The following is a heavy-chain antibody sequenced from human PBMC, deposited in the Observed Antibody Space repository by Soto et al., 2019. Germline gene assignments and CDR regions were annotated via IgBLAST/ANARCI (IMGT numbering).Heavy chain of an antibody. CDR3: ASLIVGATSYFDY. J-gene: IGHJ4*02. Sequence: ASETLSLTCTVSGGSISSYYWSWIRQPPGKGLEWIGYIYYSGSTNYNPSLKSRVTISVDTSKNQFSLKLSSVTAADTAVYYCASLIVGATSYFDYWGQGTLVTVSS. D-gene: IGHD1-26*01. CDR2: IYYSGST. V-gene: IGHV4-59*01. CDR1: GGSISSYY.